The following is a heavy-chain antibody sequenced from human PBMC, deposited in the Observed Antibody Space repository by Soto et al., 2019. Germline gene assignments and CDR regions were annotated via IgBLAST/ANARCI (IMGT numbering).Heavy chain of an antibody. D-gene: IGHD4-17*01. CDR1: GFTFSSYG. J-gene: IGHJ4*02. CDR2: ISFDGSNK. V-gene: IGHV3-30*18. Sequence: QVQLVESGGGVVQPGRSLRLSCAASGFTFSSYGMHWVRQAPGKGLEWVAVISFDGSNKYYADSVQGRFTISRDNSKNTLYLQMNSLRAEDTAVYYCAKDPGYGDYEDYFDYWGQGTLDTVSS. CDR3: AKDPGYGDYEDYFDY.